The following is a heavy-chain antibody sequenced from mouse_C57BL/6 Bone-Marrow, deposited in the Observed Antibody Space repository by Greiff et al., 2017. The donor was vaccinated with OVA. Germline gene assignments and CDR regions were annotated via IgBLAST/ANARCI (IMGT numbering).Heavy chain of an antibody. CDR2: IHPNSGST. CDR1: GYTFTSYW. J-gene: IGHJ2*01. Sequence: QVHVKQPGAELVKPGASVKLSCKASGYTFTSYWMHWVKQRPGQGLEWIGMIHPNSGSTNYNEKFKSKATLTVDKSSSTAYMQLSSLTSEDSAVYYCARSRVGNFDYWGQGTTLTVSS. D-gene: IGHD4-1*01. CDR3: ARSRVGNFDY. V-gene: IGHV1-64*01.